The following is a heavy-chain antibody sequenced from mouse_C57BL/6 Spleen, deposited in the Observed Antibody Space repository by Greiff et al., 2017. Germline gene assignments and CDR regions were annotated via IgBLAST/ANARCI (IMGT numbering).Heavy chain of an antibody. Sequence: VQLQQSGAELMKPGASVKLSCKATGYTFTGYWIEWVKQRPGHGLEWIGEILPGSGSTNYNEKFKGKATCTAKTSANTAYMQLCSLTTEDSAIYYGAPYDYDGTWFAYWGQGTLVTVSA. V-gene: IGHV1-9*01. CDR3: APYDYDGTWFAY. D-gene: IGHD2-4*01. CDR1: GYTFTGYW. J-gene: IGHJ3*01. CDR2: ILPGSGST.